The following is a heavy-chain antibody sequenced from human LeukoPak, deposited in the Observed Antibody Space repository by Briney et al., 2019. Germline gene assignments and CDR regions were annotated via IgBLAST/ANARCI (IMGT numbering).Heavy chain of an antibody. CDR1: GRSISSSSYY. V-gene: IGHV4-39*01. Sequence: SETLSLTCTVSGRSISSSSYYWGWIRQPPGKGLEWTGSIYYSGSTYYNPSLKSRVIISVDTSKNQFSLKLSSVTAADTAVYYCANSITYYDYWSGYPAQNWGQGTLVTVSS. D-gene: IGHD3-3*01. J-gene: IGHJ4*02. CDR3: ANSITYYDYWSGYPAQN. CDR2: IYYSGST.